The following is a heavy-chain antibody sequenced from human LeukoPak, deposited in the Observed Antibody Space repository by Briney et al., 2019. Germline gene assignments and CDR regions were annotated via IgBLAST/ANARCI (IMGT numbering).Heavy chain of an antibody. D-gene: IGHD4-17*01. V-gene: IGHV4-31*03. CDR1: GGSISSGGYY. Sequence: SETLSLTCTVSGGSISSGGYYWSWIRQHPGKGLEWIGCIYYSGQTYDSPSLKSRVTISVDTSKNQFSLKLSSVTAADTAVYYCARVYGANPPDAWGQGTLVTVSS. CDR3: ARVYGANPPDA. CDR2: IYYSGQT. J-gene: IGHJ5*02.